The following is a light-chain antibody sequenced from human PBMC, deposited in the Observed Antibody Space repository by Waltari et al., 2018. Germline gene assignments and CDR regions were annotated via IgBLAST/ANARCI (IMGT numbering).Light chain of an antibody. CDR1: QNIKNW. J-gene: IGKJ1*01. Sequence: DIQMTQSPPTLSASVGDGVPITCRASQNIKNWLAWYQQTPGRAPKLLIYEASSLESGVPSRFRGSGSGTLFTLTITSLQPDDVALYYCQQYKTFSRTFGQGTQVEIK. CDR3: QQYKTFSRT. CDR2: EAS. V-gene: IGKV1-5*01.